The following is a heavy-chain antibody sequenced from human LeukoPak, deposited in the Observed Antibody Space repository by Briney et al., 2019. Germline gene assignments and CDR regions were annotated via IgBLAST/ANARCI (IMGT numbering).Heavy chain of an antibody. V-gene: IGHV3-23*01. J-gene: IGHJ1*01. CDR2: SSGSGGST. D-gene: IGHD6-13*01. CDR3: AKLIAAAGGYFQH. Sequence: GGSLRLSCAASGFTFSSYAMSWVRQAPGKGLEWVSASSGSGGSTYYADSVKGRFTISRDNSKNTQYLQMNSLRAEDTAVYYCAKLIAAAGGYFQHWGQGTLVTVSS. CDR1: GFTFSSYA.